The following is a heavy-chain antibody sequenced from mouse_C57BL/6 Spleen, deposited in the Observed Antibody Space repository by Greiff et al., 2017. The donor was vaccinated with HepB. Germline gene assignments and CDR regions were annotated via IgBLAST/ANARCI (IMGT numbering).Heavy chain of an antibody. D-gene: IGHD1-1*01. CDR3: ARRGYGSSSLDYAMDY. Sequence: VQRVESGPGLVQPSQSLSITCTVSGFSLTSYGVHWVRQSPGKGLEWLGVIWSGGSTDYNAAFISRLSISKDNSKSQVFFKMNSLQADDTAIYYCARRGYGSSSLDYAMDYWGQGTSVTVSS. CDR1: GFSLTSYG. CDR2: IWSGGST. V-gene: IGHV2-2*01. J-gene: IGHJ4*01.